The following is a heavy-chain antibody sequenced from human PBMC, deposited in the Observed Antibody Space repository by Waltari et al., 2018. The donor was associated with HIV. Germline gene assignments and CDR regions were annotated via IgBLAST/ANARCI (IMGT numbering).Heavy chain of an antibody. CDR3: ARDGHFYDSRPLDH. Sequence: QVQLVESGGGVVQPGGSLRLSCVASGFTFSPFVFHWVRQAPGKGMEWVALISYGGRNKVYEDPVKGRFTISRDNSKNTLYLQMNSRRAEDTAVYYCARDGHFYDSRPLDHWGQGTLVTVSS. J-gene: IGHJ4*02. CDR1: GFTFSPFV. V-gene: IGHV3-30*04. CDR2: ISYGGRNK. D-gene: IGHD3-22*01.